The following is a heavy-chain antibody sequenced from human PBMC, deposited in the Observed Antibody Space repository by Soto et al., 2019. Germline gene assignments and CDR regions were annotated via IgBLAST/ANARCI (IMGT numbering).Heavy chain of an antibody. CDR2: ISSSSSTI. CDR1: GFTFSSYS. V-gene: IGHV3-48*02. D-gene: IGHD3-22*01. CDR3: ARELPVVTMIVVVFVQTYGMDV. J-gene: IGHJ6*02. Sequence: PGGSLRLSCAASGFTFSSYSMNWVRQAPGKGLEWVSYISSSSSTIYYADSVKGRFTISRDNAKNSLYLQMNSLRDEDTAVYYCARELPVVTMIVVVFVQTYGMDVWGRGTTVTVSS.